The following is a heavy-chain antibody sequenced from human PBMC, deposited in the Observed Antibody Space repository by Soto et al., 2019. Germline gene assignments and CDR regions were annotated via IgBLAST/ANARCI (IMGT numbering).Heavy chain of an antibody. CDR1: GGSISSGGYY. V-gene: IGHV4-31*03. J-gene: IGHJ4*02. Sequence: SETLSVTCTVSGGSISSGGYYWSWIRQHPGKGLEWIGYIYYSGSTYYNPSLKSRVTISVDTSKNQFSLKLSSVTAADTAVYYCARDFCSSTSCSYFDYWGQGTLVTVSS. CDR2: IYYSGST. CDR3: ARDFCSSTSCSYFDY. D-gene: IGHD2-2*01.